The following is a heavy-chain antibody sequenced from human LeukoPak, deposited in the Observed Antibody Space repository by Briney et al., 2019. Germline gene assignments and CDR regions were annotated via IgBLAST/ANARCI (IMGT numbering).Heavy chain of an antibody. Sequence: SETLSLTCTVSGYSISSGYYWGWIRQPPGKGLEWIGSIYHSGSTYYNPSLKSRVTISVDTSKNQFSLKLSSVTAADTAVYYCARPYDSSGYYPKNWGQGTLVTVSS. V-gene: IGHV4-38-2*02. J-gene: IGHJ4*02. CDR3: ARPYDSSGYYPKN. CDR2: IYHSGST. D-gene: IGHD3-22*01. CDR1: GYSISSGYY.